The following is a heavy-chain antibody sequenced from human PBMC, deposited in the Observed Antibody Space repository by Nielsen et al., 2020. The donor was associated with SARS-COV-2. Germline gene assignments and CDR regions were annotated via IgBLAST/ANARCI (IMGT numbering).Heavy chain of an antibody. CDR2: ILSDGSTI. J-gene: IGHJ4*02. CDR1: GFTFSSYW. Sequence: GGSLRPSCAASGFTFSSYWMHWVRQAPGKGLVWVSHILSDGSTINYADSVRGRFTTSRDNAKNTLYLQMNSLRAEDTAVYYCARDFYGSGSFPDYWGQGTLVTVSS. CDR3: ARDFYGSGSFPDY. D-gene: IGHD3-10*01. V-gene: IGHV3-74*01.